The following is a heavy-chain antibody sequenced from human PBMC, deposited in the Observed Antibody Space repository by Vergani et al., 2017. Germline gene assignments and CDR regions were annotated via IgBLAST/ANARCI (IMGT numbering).Heavy chain of an antibody. D-gene: IGHD3-10*01. Sequence: QLQLQESGPGLVKPSETLSLTCTVSGGSISSSSYYWGWIRQPPGKGLEWIGEIYHSGSTNYNPSLKSRVTISVDKSKNQFSLKLSSVTAADTAVYYCARGRITMVRGVIYWGQGTLVTVSS. CDR2: IYHSGST. CDR1: GGSISSSSYY. J-gene: IGHJ4*02. CDR3: ARGRITMVRGVIY. V-gene: IGHV4-39*07.